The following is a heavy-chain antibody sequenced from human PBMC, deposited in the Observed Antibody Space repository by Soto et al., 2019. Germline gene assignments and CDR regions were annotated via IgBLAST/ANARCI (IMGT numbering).Heavy chain of an antibody. V-gene: IGHV3-33*01. D-gene: IGHD5-12*01. J-gene: IGHJ1*01. CDR3: ARGCLEMATIEAGGYFQH. Sequence: QVQLVESGGGVVQPGRSLRLSCAASGFTFSSYGMHWVRQAPGKGLEWVAVIWYDGSNKYYADSVKGRFTISRDNSKNTLYLQMNSLRAEDTAVYYCARGCLEMATIEAGGYFQHWGQGTLVTVSA. CDR1: GFTFSSYG. CDR2: IWYDGSNK.